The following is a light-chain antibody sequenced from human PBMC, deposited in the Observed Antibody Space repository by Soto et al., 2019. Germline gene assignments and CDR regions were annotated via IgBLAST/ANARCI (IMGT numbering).Light chain of an antibody. Sequence: TQSASTLSASLGDSLTITCRASQGVXSYLLWFQQKSGRAPRILXSGASTLPSGVPARLSGSGSGTDFTLSITRLEPEDFATYYCQQSGTSPVPFGGGTKVDIK. CDR3: QQSGTSPVP. CDR2: GAS. J-gene: IGKJ4*01. CDR1: QGVXSY. V-gene: IGKV1-9*01.